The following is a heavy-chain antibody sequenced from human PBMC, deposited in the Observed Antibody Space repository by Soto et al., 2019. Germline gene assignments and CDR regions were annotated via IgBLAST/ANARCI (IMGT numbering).Heavy chain of an antibody. Sequence: LRLSCAASGFTFSSYAMSWVRQAPGKGLEWVSAISGSGGSTYYADSVEGRFTISRDNSKNTLYLQMNSLRAEDTAVYYCAKVSLTGTTRVDYYYYYGMDVWGQGTTVTVSS. CDR1: GFTFSSYA. CDR2: ISGSGGST. D-gene: IGHD1-7*01. CDR3: AKVSLTGTTRVDYYYYYGMDV. V-gene: IGHV3-23*01. J-gene: IGHJ6*02.